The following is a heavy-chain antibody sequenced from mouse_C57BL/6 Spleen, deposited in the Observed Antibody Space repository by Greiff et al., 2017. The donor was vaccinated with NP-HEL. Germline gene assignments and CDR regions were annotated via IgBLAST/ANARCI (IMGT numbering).Heavy chain of an antibody. CDR2: ISSGGSYT. D-gene: IGHD1-1*01. J-gene: IGHJ2*01. CDR1: GFTFSSYG. CDR3: ARSPIYYYGSTDYFDY. Sequence: EVQGVESGGDLVKPGGSLKLSCAASGFTFSSYGMSWVRQTLDKRLEWVATISSGGSYTYYPDSVKGRFTISRDNAKNTLYLQMSSLKSEDTAMYYCARSPIYYYGSTDYFDYWGQGTTLTVSS. V-gene: IGHV5-6*01.